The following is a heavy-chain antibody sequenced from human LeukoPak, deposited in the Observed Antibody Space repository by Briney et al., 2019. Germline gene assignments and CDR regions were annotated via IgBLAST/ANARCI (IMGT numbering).Heavy chain of an antibody. V-gene: IGHV3-30-3*01. D-gene: IGHD3-22*01. J-gene: IGHJ4*02. CDR1: GLTFSSYT. Sequence: GRSLRLSCAASGLTFSSYTMDWVRQAPGKGLEWVAVISYDGSNKYYADSVKGRFTISRDNSKNTLYLQMNSLRAEDTAVYYCAKAGDSSGYLDYWGQGTLVTVSS. CDR3: AKAGDSSGYLDY. CDR2: ISYDGSNK.